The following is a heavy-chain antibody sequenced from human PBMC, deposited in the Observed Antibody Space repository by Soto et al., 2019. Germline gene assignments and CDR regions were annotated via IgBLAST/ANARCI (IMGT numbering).Heavy chain of an antibody. CDR1: GGSISSGDYY. V-gene: IGHV4-30-4*01. Sequence: NPSETLSLTCTVSGGSISSGDYYWSWIRQPPGKGLEWIGYIYYSGSTYYNPSLKSRVTISVDTSKNQFSLKLSSVTAADTAVYYCASNSYGYIFYDHWGQGTLVTVSS. CDR2: IYYSGST. D-gene: IGHD5-18*01. CDR3: ASNSYGYIFYDH. J-gene: IGHJ4*02.